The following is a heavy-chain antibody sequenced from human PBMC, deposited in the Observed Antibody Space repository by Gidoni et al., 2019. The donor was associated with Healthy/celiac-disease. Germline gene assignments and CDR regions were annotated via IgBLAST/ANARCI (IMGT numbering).Heavy chain of an antibody. CDR3: ARLRRGYSGYDYPLYYYGMDV. V-gene: IGHV5-51*01. D-gene: IGHD5-12*01. J-gene: IGHJ6*02. CDR2: IYPGDSDT. CDR1: GYSFTRYW. Sequence: EVQLVQSGAEVKKPGESLTISCKGSGYSFTRYWIGWVRQMPGKGLEWMGIIYPGDSDTRYSPSFQGQVTISADKSISTAYLQWSSLKASDTAMYYCARLRRGYSGYDYPLYYYGMDVWGQGTTVTVSS.